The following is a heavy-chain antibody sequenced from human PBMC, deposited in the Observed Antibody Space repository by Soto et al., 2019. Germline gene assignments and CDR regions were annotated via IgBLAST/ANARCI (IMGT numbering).Heavy chain of an antibody. V-gene: IGHV3-30-3*01. J-gene: IGHJ6*02. CDR2: ISYDGSNK. CDR1: GFTFSSYA. D-gene: IGHD6-6*01. Sequence: GGSLRLSCAASGFTFSSYAMHWVRQAPGKGLEWVAVISYDGSNKYYADSVKGRFTISRDNSKNTLYLQMNSLRAEDTAVYYCARKQYSSSSYYYYGMDVWGQGTTVTVSS. CDR3: ARKQYSSSSYYYYGMDV.